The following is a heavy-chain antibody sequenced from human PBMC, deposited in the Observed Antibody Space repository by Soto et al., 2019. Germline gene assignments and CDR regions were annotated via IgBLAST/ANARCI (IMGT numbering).Heavy chain of an antibody. Sequence: PGGSLRLSCAASGFTFSSYGMHWVRQAPGKGLEWVAVIWYDGSNKYYADSVKGRFTISRDNSKNTLYLQMNSLRAEDTAVYYCARDYQITGDCSSTSCDSGGVYMDVWGKGTTVTVSS. V-gene: IGHV3-33*01. CDR2: IWYDGSNK. CDR3: ARDYQITGDCSSTSCDSGGVYMDV. CDR1: GFTFSSYG. J-gene: IGHJ6*03. D-gene: IGHD2-2*01.